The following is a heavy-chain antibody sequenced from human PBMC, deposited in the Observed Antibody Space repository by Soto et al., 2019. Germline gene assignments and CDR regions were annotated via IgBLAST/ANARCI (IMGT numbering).Heavy chain of an antibody. CDR2: INHSGST. D-gene: IGHD6-13*01. CDR3: ARGRGIAAAGTTGYYYYGMDV. V-gene: IGHV4-34*01. CDR1: DGSCIGFC. J-gene: IGHJ6*02. Sequence: LLPMSLPYGVFDGSCIGFCCRWIIQPPGKGLEWIAEINHSGSTNYNPSPKSRVTISVDTSKNQFSLKLSSVTAADTAVYYCARGRGIAAAGTTGYYYYGMDVWGQGTTVTVSS.